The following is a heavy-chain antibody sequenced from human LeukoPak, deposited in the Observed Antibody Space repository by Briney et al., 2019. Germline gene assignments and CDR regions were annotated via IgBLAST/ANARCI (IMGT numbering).Heavy chain of an antibody. J-gene: IGHJ4*02. CDR1: GGSISSYY. CDR3: ARDSLLGNYFDY. Sequence: SETLSLTCTVSGGSISSYYWSWIRQPPGKGLEWIGYIYYSGSTNYNPSLKSRVTISVDTSKNQFSLKLSSVTAADTAVYYCARDSLLGNYFDYWGQGTLVTVSS. V-gene: IGHV4-59*12. CDR2: IYYSGST. D-gene: IGHD2-15*01.